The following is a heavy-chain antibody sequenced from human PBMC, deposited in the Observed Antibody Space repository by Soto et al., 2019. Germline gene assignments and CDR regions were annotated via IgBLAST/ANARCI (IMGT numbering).Heavy chain of an antibody. Sequence: GASGMAPCEAPVFTLTKSDLSWLLPAPAQGTERMGWISAYNGNTNYAQKPQGRGTMTTDTSTSTAYMELRSLRSDDTAVDYWARVAGITMVQGASIGWSYCMDVWGQGPMVTLSS. CDR1: VFTLTKSD. CDR3: ARVAGITMVQGASIGWSYCMDV. CDR2: ISAYNGNT. D-gene: IGHD3-10*01. J-gene: IGHJ6*02. V-gene: IGHV1-18*04.